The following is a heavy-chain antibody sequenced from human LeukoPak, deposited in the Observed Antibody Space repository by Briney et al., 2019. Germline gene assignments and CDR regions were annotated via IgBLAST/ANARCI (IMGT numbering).Heavy chain of an antibody. J-gene: IGHJ4*02. Sequence: TGGSLRLSCAASGFTFSGSAMHWVRQASGKGLEWVGRIRSKANSYATAYAASVKGRFTISRDDSKNTAYLQMNSLKTEDTAVYYCTVADTMGRGVNWGQGTLVTVSS. CDR1: GFTFSGSA. D-gene: IGHD3-10*01. CDR3: TVADTMGRGVN. CDR2: IRSKANSYAT. V-gene: IGHV3-73*01.